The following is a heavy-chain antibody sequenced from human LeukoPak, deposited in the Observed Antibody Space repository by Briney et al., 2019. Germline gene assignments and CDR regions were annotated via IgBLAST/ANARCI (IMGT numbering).Heavy chain of an antibody. V-gene: IGHV1-69*05. CDR1: GGTYSSYA. Sequence: SVTVSFKASGGTYSSYAISWVRQAPGQGLEWMGGIIPIFGTANYAQKFQGRVTITTDESTSTAYMELSSLRSEDTAVYYCASKGVETAAFDYWGQGTLVTVSS. CDR2: IIPIFGTA. J-gene: IGHJ4*02. D-gene: IGHD6-25*01. CDR3: ASKGVETAAFDY.